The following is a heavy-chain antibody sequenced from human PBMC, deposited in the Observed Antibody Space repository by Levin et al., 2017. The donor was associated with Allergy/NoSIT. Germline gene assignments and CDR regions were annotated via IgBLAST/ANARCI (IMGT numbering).Heavy chain of an antibody. D-gene: IGHD6-19*01. CDR1: GYNFAEYW. V-gene: IGHV5-10-1*01. CDR3: ATTGSANERTFDF. Sequence: GESLKISCKGSGYNFAEYWISWVRQMPGKGLEWMGRIDPSDSYTDYSPSFQGHVTISVDKSVNTAYLQWRSLKASDSAMYYCATTGSANERTFDFWGQGNLVTVCS. CDR2: IDPSDSYT. J-gene: IGHJ4*02.